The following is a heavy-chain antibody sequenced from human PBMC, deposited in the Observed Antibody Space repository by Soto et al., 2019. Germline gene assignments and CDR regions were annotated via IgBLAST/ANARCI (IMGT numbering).Heavy chain of an antibody. V-gene: IGHV4-4*07. CDR1: GGSISSSY. J-gene: IGHJ4*02. CDR3: ARACSSTSCYDVFDY. CDR2: IYASWST. D-gene: IGHD2-2*01. Sequence: QVQLQESGPGLVKPSETLSLTCTVSGGSISSSYWSWIRQPAGQGLEWIGRIYASWSTTYNPSLKSRVTMSVDTSKNQCSLKLRSVTAADTAVYYCARACSSTSCYDVFDYWGQGTLVTVSS.